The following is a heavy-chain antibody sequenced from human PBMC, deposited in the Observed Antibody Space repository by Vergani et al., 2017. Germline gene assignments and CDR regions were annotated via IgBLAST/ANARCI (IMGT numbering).Heavy chain of an antibody. CDR1: GYSFTSYW. J-gene: IGHJ3*02. D-gene: IGHD6-13*01. V-gene: IGHV5-51*01. CDR2: IYPGDSDT. CDR3: AGLSVTTHEPIAAAGDAFDI. Sequence: VQLVQSGAEVKKPGESLKISCKGSGYSFTSYWIGWVRQMPGKGLEWMGIIYPGDSDTRYSPSFQGQVTISADKSISTAYLQWSSLKASDTAMYYCAGLSVTTHEPIAAAGDAFDIWGQGTMVTVSS.